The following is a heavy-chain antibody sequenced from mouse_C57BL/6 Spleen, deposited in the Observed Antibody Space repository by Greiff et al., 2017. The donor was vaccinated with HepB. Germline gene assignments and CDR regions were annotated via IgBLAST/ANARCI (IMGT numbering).Heavy chain of an antibody. D-gene: IGHD2-12*01. CDR1: GYTFTDYN. CDR2: INPNNGGT. Sequence: EVQRVESGPELVKPGASVKIPCKASGYTFTDYNMDWVKQSHGKSLEWIGDINPNNGGTIYNQKFKGKATLTVDKSSSTAYMELRSLTSEDTAVYYCARLRRYFDVWGTGTTVTVSS. CDR3: ARLRRYFDV. V-gene: IGHV1-18*01. J-gene: IGHJ1*03.